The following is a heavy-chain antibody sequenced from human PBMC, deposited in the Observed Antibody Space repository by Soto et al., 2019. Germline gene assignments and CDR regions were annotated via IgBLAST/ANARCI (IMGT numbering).Heavy chain of an antibody. J-gene: IGHJ6*02. CDR3: ARQGFGELHGLVDV. D-gene: IGHD3-10*01. Sequence: PSETLSLTCTVSGGSFSPNYCSWFRQPPGKGLEWVGYINYSGGTFYNPSLKSRVTMSVDTSNNQYSLMVNSVTATDTAVYYCARQGFGELHGLVDVWGQGTTVTVSS. V-gene: IGHV4-59*08. CDR1: GGSFSPNY. CDR2: INYSGGT.